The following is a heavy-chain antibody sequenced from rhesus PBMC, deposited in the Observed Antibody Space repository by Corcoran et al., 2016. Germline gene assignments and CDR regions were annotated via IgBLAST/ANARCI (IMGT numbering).Heavy chain of an antibody. CDR2: VSGSSGST. Sequence: QVQLQESGPGLVKPSETLSLTCAVSGGSFSGYYWGWIRQPPGKGLEWIGYVSGSSGSTDYNPSLTSRVTISTDTSKNQFSLKLTSVTAADTAVFYCARVFSYTFDYWGQGVLVTVSS. CDR3: ARVFSYTFDY. J-gene: IGHJ4*01. CDR1: GGSFSGYY. V-gene: IGHV4-165*01. D-gene: IGHD5-12*01.